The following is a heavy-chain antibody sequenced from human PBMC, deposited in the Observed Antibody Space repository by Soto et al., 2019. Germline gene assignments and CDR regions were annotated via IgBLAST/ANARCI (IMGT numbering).Heavy chain of an antibody. V-gene: IGHV1-69*01. D-gene: IGHD5-12*01. CDR3: ARDGYDLGTVDY. Sequence: QVQLVQSGAEVKKPGSSVKVSCKASGGTFSSYAISWVRQAPGQGLEWMGGIIPIFGTANYAQKFQGRVTITADESKSKAYMELSSLRSEDTAVYYCARDGYDLGTVDYWGQGTLVTVSS. J-gene: IGHJ4*02. CDR1: GGTFSSYA. CDR2: IIPIFGTA.